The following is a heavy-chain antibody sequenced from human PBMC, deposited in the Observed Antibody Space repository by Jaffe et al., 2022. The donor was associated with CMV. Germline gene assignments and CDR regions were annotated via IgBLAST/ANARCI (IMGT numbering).Heavy chain of an antibody. V-gene: IGHV3-23*01. CDR2: ISGSGGST. D-gene: IGHD7-27*01. Sequence: EVQLLESGGGLVQPGGSLRLSCAASGFTFSSYAMSWVRQAPGKGLEWVSAISGSGGSTYYADSVKGRFTISRDNSKNTLYLQMNSLRAEDTAVYYCAKGRWGIYEGRLGGMDVWGQGTTVTVSS. CDR1: GFTFSSYA. CDR3: AKGRWGIYEGRLGGMDV. J-gene: IGHJ6*02.